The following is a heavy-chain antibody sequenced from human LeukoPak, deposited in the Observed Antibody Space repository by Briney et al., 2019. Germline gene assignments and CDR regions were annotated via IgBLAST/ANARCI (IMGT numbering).Heavy chain of an antibody. V-gene: IGHV4-34*01. CDR3: ARAPGIALFDY. J-gene: IGHJ4*02. CDR2: INHSGST. CDR1: GGSFSGYY. Sequence: SETLSLTCAVYGGSFSGYYWSWIRQPPGKGLEWIEEINHSGSTNYNPSLKSRVTISVDTSKNQFSLKLSSVTAADTAVYYCARAPGIALFDYWGQGTLVTVSS. D-gene: IGHD6-13*01.